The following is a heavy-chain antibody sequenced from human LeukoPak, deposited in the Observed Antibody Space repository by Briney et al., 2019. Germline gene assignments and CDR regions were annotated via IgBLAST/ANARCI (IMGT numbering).Heavy chain of an antibody. CDR2: IYYSGST. J-gene: IGHJ4*02. V-gene: IGHV4-39*01. CDR3: ARGLYIRYFDF. CDR1: GGSISSTSYY. D-gene: IGHD4-11*01. Sequence: PSETLSLTCTVSGGSISSTSYYWGWIRQPPGKGLEWIGSIYYSGSTYYNPSLKSRVTISVDTSKNQFSLRLSSVTAADTAAYYCARGLYIRYFDFWGQGALVTVSS.